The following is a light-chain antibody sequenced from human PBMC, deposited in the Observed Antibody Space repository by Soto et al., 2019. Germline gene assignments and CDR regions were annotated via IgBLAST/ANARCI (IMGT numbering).Light chain of an antibody. J-gene: IGLJ3*02. CDR3: ATWDDSLRIWV. CDR1: RSNIGSNS. Sequence: QLVLTQPPSASETPGQRITISCSGSRSNIGSNSVYWYQQLSGTAPKLLIYTNSQRPSGVPERFSGAKSGTSASLAISGLRSEDEADYYCATWDDSLRIWVFGGGTQLTVL. CDR2: TNS. V-gene: IGLV1-47*02.